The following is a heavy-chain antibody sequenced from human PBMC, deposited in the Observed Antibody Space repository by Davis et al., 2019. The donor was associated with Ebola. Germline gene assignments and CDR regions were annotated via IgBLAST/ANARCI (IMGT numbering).Heavy chain of an antibody. D-gene: IGHD3-3*01. CDR2: ISGSGGST. CDR3: AKGTIFGVVKDAFDI. Sequence: GESLKISCAASGFTFSSYAMSWVRQAPGKGLEWVSAISGSGGSTYYADSVKGRFTISRDNSKNTLYLQMNSLRAEDTAVYYCAKGTIFGVVKDAFDIWGQGTMVTVSS. CDR1: GFTFSSYA. J-gene: IGHJ3*02. V-gene: IGHV3-23*01.